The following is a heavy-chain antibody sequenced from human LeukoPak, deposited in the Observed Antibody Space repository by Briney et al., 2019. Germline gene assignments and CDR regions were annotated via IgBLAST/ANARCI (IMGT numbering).Heavy chain of an antibody. V-gene: IGHV3-30*03. CDR1: GLTFSSYG. J-gene: IGHJ4*02. CDR3: AIGGRYDSSGYATPFDY. CDR2: ISYDGSNK. D-gene: IGHD3-22*01. Sequence: GGSPRLSCAASGLTFSSYGMHWLRQAPGKGLEWVEVISYDGSNKYYADSVKGRFIISRHNSKNTLYPQMNSLRAEDRAVHYCAIGGRYDSSGYATPFDYWGQGTLVTVSS.